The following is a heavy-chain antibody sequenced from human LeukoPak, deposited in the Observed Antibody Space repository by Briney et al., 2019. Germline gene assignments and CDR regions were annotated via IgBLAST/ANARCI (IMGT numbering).Heavy chain of an antibody. CDR2: IIPIFGTA. D-gene: IGHD3-22*01. CDR1: GGTFSSYA. Sequence: ASVKVSCKASGGTFSSYAISWVRQAPGQGLEWMGGIIPIFGTANYAQKFQGRVTITADESTSTAYMELSSLRSEDTAVYYCARSFEIAGAFDIWGQGTMVPVSS. CDR3: ARSFEIAGAFDI. V-gene: IGHV1-69*13. J-gene: IGHJ3*02.